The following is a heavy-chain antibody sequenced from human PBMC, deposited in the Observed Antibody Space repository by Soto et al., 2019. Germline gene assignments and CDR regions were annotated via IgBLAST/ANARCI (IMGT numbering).Heavy chain of an antibody. Sequence: QVQLQESGPGLVKPSQTLSLTCTVSGVSISTGGYYWKWIRQHPGNGLEWIGYFYYSESTYYNPSLKSRVTISVNTSKNLFSLKLSSVTAADTAVYYCARSVFPWGQGTLVTVSS. D-gene: IGHD6-19*01. J-gene: IGHJ5*02. CDR2: FYYSEST. V-gene: IGHV4-31*03. CDR1: GVSISTGGYY. CDR3: ARSVFP.